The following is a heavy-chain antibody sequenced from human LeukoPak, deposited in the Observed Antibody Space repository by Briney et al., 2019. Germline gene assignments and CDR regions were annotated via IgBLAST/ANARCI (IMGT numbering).Heavy chain of an antibody. CDR3: ARDIDWGGLPPAPPGY. J-gene: IGHJ4*02. CDR1: GGSISSSSYY. Sequence: NPSETLSLTFTVSGGSISSSSYYWGWIRQPPGKGLEWIGSIYYSGSTYYNPSLKSRVTISVDTSKNQFSLKLSSVTAADTAVYYCARDIDWGGLPPAPPGYWGQGTLVTVSS. D-gene: IGHD3/OR15-3a*01. CDR2: IYYSGST. V-gene: IGHV4-39*07.